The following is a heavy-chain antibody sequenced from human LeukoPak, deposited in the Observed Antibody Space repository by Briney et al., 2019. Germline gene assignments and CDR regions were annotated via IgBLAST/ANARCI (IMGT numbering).Heavy chain of an antibody. CDR1: GFTFSDYY. Sequence: GGSLRLSCAASGFTFSDYYMSWIRQAPGKGLEWLANINEDGSDKNYVVALKGRFTISRDNAEKSLYLQMNSLRAEDTAIYYCARDAAYGYDRFDYWGQGTQVTVSS. J-gene: IGHJ4*02. V-gene: IGHV3-7*01. D-gene: IGHD4-17*01. CDR2: INEDGSDK. CDR3: ARDAAYGYDRFDY.